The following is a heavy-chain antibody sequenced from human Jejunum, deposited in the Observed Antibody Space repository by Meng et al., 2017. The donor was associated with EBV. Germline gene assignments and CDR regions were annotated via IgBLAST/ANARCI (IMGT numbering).Heavy chain of an antibody. D-gene: IGHD1-26*01. CDR3: ARDGGPSGSYAYWFDP. CDR2: IFHIGTT. Sequence: LQGSGPGLVKPLGPLSLTCAVPGGSISSSNWWSWVRQPPGKGPEWIGEIFHIGTTNYNPTLKSRVTMSVDKSKNHFSLKLTSVTAADTAVYYCARDGGPSGSYAYWFDPWGQGTLVTVSS. CDR1: GGSISSSNW. J-gene: IGHJ5*02. V-gene: IGHV4-4*02.